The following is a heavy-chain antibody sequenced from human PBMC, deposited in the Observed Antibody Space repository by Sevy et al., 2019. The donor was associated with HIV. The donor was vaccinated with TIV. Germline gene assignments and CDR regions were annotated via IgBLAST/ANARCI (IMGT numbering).Heavy chain of an antibody. CDR1: GFTFSSYA. J-gene: IGHJ4*02. CDR2: ISGSGGST. V-gene: IGHV3-23*01. D-gene: IGHD3-3*01. CDR3: AKGTERFLEWSRTQYFDY. Sequence: GGSLRLSCAASGFTFSSYAMSWVRQAPGKGLEWVSAISGSGGSTYYADSVKGRFTISRDNSKNTLYLQMNSLRAEDTAVYYCAKGTERFLEWSRTQYFDYWGQGTLVTVSS.